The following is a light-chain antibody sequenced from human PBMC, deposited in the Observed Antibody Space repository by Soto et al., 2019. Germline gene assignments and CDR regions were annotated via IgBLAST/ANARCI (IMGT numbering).Light chain of an antibody. CDR2: EVG. V-gene: IGLV2-14*01. CDR3: GSYTGSIYV. J-gene: IGLJ1*01. CDR1: SSDVGGYKF. Sequence: QSVLTQPASVSGSPGQSITISCTGTSSDVGGYKFVSWYQQHPGKAPKLMIYEVGNRPSGVSSRFSGSKSGNTASLTISGLQDEDEADYYCGSYTGSIYVFGTGTKVTVL.